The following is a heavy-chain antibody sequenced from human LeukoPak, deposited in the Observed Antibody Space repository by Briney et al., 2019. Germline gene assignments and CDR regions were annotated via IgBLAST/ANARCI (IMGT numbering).Heavy chain of an antibody. CDR1: GYSISSGYY. CDR3: ARGFLSGTPYFDY. CDR2: IYHSGSI. J-gene: IGHJ4*02. V-gene: IGHV4-38-2*02. Sequence: PSETLSLTCTVSGYSISSGYYWGWIRLSPGKGLGWIGTIYHSGSIYYNPSLRGRVTISVDTSKNQFSLKLSSVTAADTAVYFCARGFLSGTPYFDYWGQGTLVTVSS. D-gene: IGHD1-7*01.